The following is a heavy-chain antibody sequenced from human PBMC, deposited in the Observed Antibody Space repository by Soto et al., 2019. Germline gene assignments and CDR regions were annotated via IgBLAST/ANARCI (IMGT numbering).Heavy chain of an antibody. V-gene: IGHV3-21*06. Sequence: EIQLVESGGGLVKPGGSLRLSCAASGFTFSDYIMNWVRQAPGKGLEWLSSISSSSSYIFYADSVKGRFTISRDNAKNSLLLHMNSLRADDTAVYYCARPREYCSSTNCYVAFDIWGQGTMVTVSP. D-gene: IGHD2-2*01. J-gene: IGHJ3*02. CDR3: ARPREYCSSTNCYVAFDI. CDR2: ISSSSSYI. CDR1: GFTFSDYI.